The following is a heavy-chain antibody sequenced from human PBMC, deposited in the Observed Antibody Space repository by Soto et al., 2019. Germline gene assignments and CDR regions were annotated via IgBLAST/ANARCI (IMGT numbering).Heavy chain of an antibody. J-gene: IGHJ4*02. CDR1: GYTFTSYG. V-gene: IGHV1-18*01. Sequence: ASVKVSCKASGYTFTSYGISWVRQAPGQGLEWMGWISVYNGNTNYVQKFQGRVTMTTDTSTSTAYMELRSLRSYDTAVYFGARMEHSGYNYGPCDYWGQGTRVTVSS. CDR2: ISVYNGNT. CDR3: ARMEHSGYNYGPCDY. D-gene: IGHD3-10*01.